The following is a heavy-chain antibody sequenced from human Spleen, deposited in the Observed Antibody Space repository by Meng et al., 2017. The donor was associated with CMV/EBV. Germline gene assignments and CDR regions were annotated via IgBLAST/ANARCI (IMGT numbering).Heavy chain of an antibody. CDR2: ISSSSNYI. CDR3: ARFTGLAARGGY. Sequence: GGSLRLSCTVSGGSISSSSYYWGWIRQPPGKGLEWVSAISSSSNYIYYADSVKGRFTISRENAKNSLYLQMNTLTAEDTAVYYCARFTGLAARGGYWGQGTLVTVSS. D-gene: IGHD6-25*01. V-gene: IGHV3-21*04. CDR1: GGSISSSS. J-gene: IGHJ4*02.